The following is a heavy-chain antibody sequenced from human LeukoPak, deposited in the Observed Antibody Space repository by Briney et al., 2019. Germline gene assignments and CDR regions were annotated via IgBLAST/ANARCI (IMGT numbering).Heavy chain of an antibody. D-gene: IGHD1-26*01. V-gene: IGHV3-72*01. CDR1: GFTFSDHA. Sequence: GGSLRLSCATSGFTFSDHAMDWVRQAPGKGLEWVGRIRNKANSYTTEYAASVQGRFTVSRDDSKNSLYLQMNSMKTEDTAVYYCTRLVGANDWGQGTLVTVSS. CDR2: IRNKANSYTT. J-gene: IGHJ4*02. CDR3: TRLVGAND.